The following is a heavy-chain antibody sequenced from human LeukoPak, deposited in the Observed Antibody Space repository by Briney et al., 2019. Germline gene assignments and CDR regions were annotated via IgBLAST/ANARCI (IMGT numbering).Heavy chain of an antibody. D-gene: IGHD5-12*01. CDR2: TYYSGST. J-gene: IGHJ4*02. Sequence: SETLSLTCSVSGGSISSYYWSWIRQPPRKELEWIGYTYYSGSTNYNPSLRSRVTISVDTSKNQFSLKLTSVTAADTAVYFCARHKRGDGYSGYDSFDYWGQGTLVTVSS. CDR1: GGSISSYY. V-gene: IGHV4-59*08. CDR3: ARHKRGDGYSGYDSFDY.